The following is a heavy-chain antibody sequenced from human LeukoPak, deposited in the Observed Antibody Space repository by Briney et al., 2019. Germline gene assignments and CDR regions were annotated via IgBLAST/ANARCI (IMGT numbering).Heavy chain of an antibody. D-gene: IGHD3-16*01. J-gene: IGHJ2*01. CDR2: ISYTGTYI. V-gene: IGHV3-21*04. CDR3: AKDEPSLDVWYFDL. CDR1: AFSLNAYN. Sequence: PGGSLRLSCAASAFSLNAYNMNWVRQAPGKGLEWVSSISYTGTYIYYADSVKGRFTISRDNSKNTLYLQMNSLRAEDTAVYYCAKDEPSLDVWYFDLWGRGTRVTVSS.